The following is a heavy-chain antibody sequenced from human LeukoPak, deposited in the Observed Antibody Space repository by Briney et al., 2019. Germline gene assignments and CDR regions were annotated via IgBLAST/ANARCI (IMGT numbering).Heavy chain of an antibody. CDR3: ARDPNGDYIGAFDF. V-gene: IGHV3-23*01. Sequence: PGGSLRLSCTASGFTFSNYATIWVRQAPGQGLEWVSAIRSGGSAKYADPVKARFTISRDNSKNTLYLQMNSLRAEDTALYFCARDPNGDYIGAFDFLGQGTVVTVSS. J-gene: IGHJ3*01. CDR2: IRSGGSA. D-gene: IGHD4-17*01. CDR1: GFTFSNYA.